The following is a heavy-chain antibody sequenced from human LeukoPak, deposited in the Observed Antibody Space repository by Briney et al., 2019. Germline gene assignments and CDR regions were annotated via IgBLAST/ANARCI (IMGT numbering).Heavy chain of an antibody. CDR2: NSALTGNI. J-gene: IGHJ4*02. D-gene: IGHD2/OR15-2a*01. V-gene: IGHV1-18*01. Sequence: GASVKVSCTASGYTFNRYGISWVRQAPGQRPAWMGWNSALTGNIDYAPKFQGRVTMNTDTSTSTAYMDLSSLVSANTAVYFCARADPTNTGHEYFDYWGRGTLVTVSS. CDR1: GYTFNRYG. CDR3: ARADPTNTGHEYFDY.